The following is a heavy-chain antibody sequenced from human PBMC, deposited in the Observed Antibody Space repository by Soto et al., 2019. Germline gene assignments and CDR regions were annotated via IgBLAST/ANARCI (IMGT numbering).Heavy chain of an antibody. Sequence: AVKVSCKASGGTFSSYAISWVRQAPGQGLEWMGGIIPIFGTANYAQKFQGRVTITADESTSTACMELSSLRSEDTAVYYCARAPVNYHYFDCWGQGTLVTVSS. D-gene: IGHD4-4*01. CDR2: IIPIFGTA. CDR1: GGTFSSYA. J-gene: IGHJ4*02. V-gene: IGHV1-69*13. CDR3: ARAPVNYHYFDC.